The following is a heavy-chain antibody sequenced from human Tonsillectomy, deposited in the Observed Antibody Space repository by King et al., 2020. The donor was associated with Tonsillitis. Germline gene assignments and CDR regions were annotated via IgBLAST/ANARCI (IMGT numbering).Heavy chain of an antibody. CDR3: ARDTTGDYYYMDV. CDR1: GYTFTSYY. CDR2: INPSDGST. D-gene: IGHD7-27*01. J-gene: IGHJ6*03. Sequence: VQLVQSGAEVKKPGASVKVSCKASGYTFTSYYIHWVRQAPGQGLEWMGIINPSDGSTIYAQKFKGRVTMTRDTSTSTVYMELSSLRSEDTAVYYCARDTTGDYYYMDVWGKGTTVTVSS. V-gene: IGHV1-46*01.